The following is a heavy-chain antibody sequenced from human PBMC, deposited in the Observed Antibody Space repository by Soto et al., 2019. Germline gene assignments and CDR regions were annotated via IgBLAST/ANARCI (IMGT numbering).Heavy chain of an antibody. CDR1: GGSVSSCF. Sequence: SETLSLTCTVSGGSVSSCFWSWIRQPPGKGLEWIGYIYSSGTTKYNPSLKSRVTISINTPKKQFSLKLRSVTAADTAVYYCARKGVPSAMGSTFWFDPWGQGTQVTVSS. J-gene: IGHJ5*02. D-gene: IGHD2-2*01. CDR2: IYSSGTT. CDR3: ARKGVPSAMGSTFWFDP. V-gene: IGHV4-59*02.